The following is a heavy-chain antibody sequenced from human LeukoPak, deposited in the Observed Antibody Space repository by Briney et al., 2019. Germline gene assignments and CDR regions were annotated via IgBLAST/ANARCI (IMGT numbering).Heavy chain of an antibody. CDR3: ARATSSGWLSPNFDY. CDR1: GGSVSSYY. D-gene: IGHD6-19*01. V-gene: IGHV4-59*02. Sequence: SETLSLTCTVSGGSVSSYYWSWIRQPPGKGLEWIGYIYYSGSTNYNPSLKSRVTISVDTSKNQFSLKLSSVTAADTAVYYCARATSSGWLSPNFDYWGQGTLVTVSS. J-gene: IGHJ4*02. CDR2: IYYSGST.